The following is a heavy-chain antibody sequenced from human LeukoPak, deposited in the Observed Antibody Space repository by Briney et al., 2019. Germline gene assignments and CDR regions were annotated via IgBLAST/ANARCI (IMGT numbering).Heavy chain of an antibody. CDR1: GFTVSSNY. D-gene: IGHD6-13*01. V-gene: IGHV3-66*01. CDR3: AGGPKKQLIWGRASNGFDP. Sequence: GGSLRLSCRASGFTVSSNYMSWVRQAPGKVLEWVSVIYSGGSTYYADSVKGRFTISRDNSKNTLYLQMNSLRGEDTAVYYCAGGPKKQLIWGRASNGFDPWGQGTLVTVSS. J-gene: IGHJ5*02. CDR2: IYSGGST.